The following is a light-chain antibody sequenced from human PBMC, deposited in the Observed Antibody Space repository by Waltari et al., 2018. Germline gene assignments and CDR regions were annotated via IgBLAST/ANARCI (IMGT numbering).Light chain of an antibody. CDR2: GAS. CDR1: QSISSG. Sequence: DIQMTQSPSTVSASVGDRVTITCRASQSISSGLAWYQQKPGKAPKLLIYGASSLEGGVPARFSGSGSGTEFTLTISSLQPDDFAAYYCQQYNTYPWTFGQGTKVEIK. CDR3: QQYNTYPWT. V-gene: IGKV1-5*01. J-gene: IGKJ1*01.